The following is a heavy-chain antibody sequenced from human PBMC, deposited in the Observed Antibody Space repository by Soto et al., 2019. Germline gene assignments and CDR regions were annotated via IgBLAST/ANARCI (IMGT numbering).Heavy chain of an antibody. J-gene: IGHJ6*02. V-gene: IGHV1-18*01. CDR2: ISAYNGNT. Sequence: ASVKVCCKASGYTFTSYGISWVRQAPGQGLEWMGWISAYNGNTNYAQKLQGRVTMTTDTSTSTAYMELRSLRSDDTAVYYCARPYCSSTSCPYGMDVWGLGTTVTVSS. D-gene: IGHD2-2*01. CDR3: ARPYCSSTSCPYGMDV. CDR1: GYTFTSYG.